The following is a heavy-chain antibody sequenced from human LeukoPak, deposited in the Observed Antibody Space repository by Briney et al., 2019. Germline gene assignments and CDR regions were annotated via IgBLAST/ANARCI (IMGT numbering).Heavy chain of an antibody. V-gene: IGHV4-34*01. J-gene: IGHJ4*02. CDR2: INHSGST. CDR1: GGSFSGYY. Sequence: SETLSLTCAVYGGSFSGYYWSWIRQPPGKGLEWIGEINHSGSTNYNPSLKSRVTISVDTSKNQFSLKLSSVTAADTAVYYCARDDSYSSGYYFDYWGQGTLVTVSS. D-gene: IGHD6-19*01. CDR3: ARDDSYSSGYYFDY.